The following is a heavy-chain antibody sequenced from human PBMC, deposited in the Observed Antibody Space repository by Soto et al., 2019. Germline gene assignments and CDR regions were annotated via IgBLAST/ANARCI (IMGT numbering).Heavy chain of an antibody. CDR2: IRSKANSYAT. CDR1: GFTFSGSA. CDR3: TSPAGYCSGGSCSDY. V-gene: IGHV3-73*01. D-gene: IGHD2-15*01. J-gene: IGHJ4*02. Sequence: PGGSLRLSCAASGFTFSGSAMHWVRQASGKGLEWVGRIRSKANSYATAYAASVKGRFTISRDDSKNTAYLQMNSLKTEDTAVYYCTSPAGYCSGGSCSDYWGQGTLVTVSS.